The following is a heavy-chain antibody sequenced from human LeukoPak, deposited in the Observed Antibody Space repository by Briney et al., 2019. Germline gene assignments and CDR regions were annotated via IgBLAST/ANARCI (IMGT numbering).Heavy chain of an antibody. CDR2: ISWSSGSI. D-gene: IGHD3-22*01. J-gene: IGHJ4*02. CDR1: GFTFDDYA. CDR3: AKDLYDSSGFDY. Sequence: GRSLRLSCAASGFTFDDYAMHWVRQAPGKGLEWVSGISWSSGSIGYADSVKGRFTISRDNAKNSLYLQMNSLRAEDTALYYCAKDLYDSSGFDYWGQGTLVTVSS. V-gene: IGHV3-9*01.